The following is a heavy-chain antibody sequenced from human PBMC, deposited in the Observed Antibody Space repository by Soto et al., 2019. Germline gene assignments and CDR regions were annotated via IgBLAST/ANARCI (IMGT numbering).Heavy chain of an antibody. V-gene: IGHV3-64*01. CDR3: AGGGRGYEFDY. CDR2: ISSNGGST. J-gene: IGHJ4*02. CDR1: GFTFSRYA. Sequence: EVQLVESGGGLVQPGGSLRLSCAASGFTFSRYAMHWVRQAPGKGLEYVSPISSNGGSTYYANSVKGRFTISRDNSKNTLYFQMGSLRRVDTAVYYCAGGGRGYEFDYWGQGTLVTVSS. D-gene: IGHD5-12*01.